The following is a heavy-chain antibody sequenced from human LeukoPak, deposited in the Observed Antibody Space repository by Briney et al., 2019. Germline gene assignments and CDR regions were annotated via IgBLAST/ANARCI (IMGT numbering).Heavy chain of an antibody. V-gene: IGHV3-48*01. CDR1: GFTFSSYS. D-gene: IGHD6-13*01. Sequence: GGSLRLSCAASGFTFSSYSMNWVRQAPGKGLEGVSYISSSSSTIYYADSVKGRFTISRDNAKNSLYLQMNSLRAEDTAVYYCARESAAGRTPFDYWGQGTLVTVSS. J-gene: IGHJ4*02. CDR3: ARESAAGRTPFDY. CDR2: ISSSSSTI.